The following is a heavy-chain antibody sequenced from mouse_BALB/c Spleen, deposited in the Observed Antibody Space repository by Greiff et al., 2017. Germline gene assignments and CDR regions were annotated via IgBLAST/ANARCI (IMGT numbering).Heavy chain of an antibody. CDR2: IRNKANGYTT. J-gene: IGHJ4*01. CDR3: ARDMRGKAMDD. D-gene: IGHD2-1*01. V-gene: IGHV7-3*02. CDR1: GFTFTDYY. Sequence: EVKPMESGGGLVQPGGSLRLSCATSGFTFTDYYMSWVRQPPGKALEWLGFIRNKANGYTTEYSASVKGRFTISRDNSQSILYLQMNTLRAEDSATYYCARDMRGKAMDDWGQGTSVTVSS.